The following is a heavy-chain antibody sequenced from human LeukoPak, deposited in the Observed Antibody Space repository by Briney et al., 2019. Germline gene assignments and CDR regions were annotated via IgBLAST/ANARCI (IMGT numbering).Heavy chain of an antibody. CDR1: GRSISNYF. CDR2: IYSSGST. J-gene: IGHJ4*02. V-gene: IGHV4-59*08. D-gene: IGHD7-27*01. CDR3: ARRPTGDPKFDY. Sequence: SETLSLTCSVSGRSISNYFWTWIRPPPGRGLEWIGYIYSSGSTYYNPSLKSRVTISVDTSKNRFSLKLSTVTAADTAVYYCARRPTGDPKFDYWGQGTLVTVSS.